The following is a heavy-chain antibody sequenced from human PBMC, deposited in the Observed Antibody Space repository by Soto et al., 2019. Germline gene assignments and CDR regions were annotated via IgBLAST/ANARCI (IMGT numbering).Heavy chain of an antibody. J-gene: IGHJ6*02. D-gene: IGHD3-22*01. V-gene: IGHV3-30*18. CDR3: AKVPLRYDSSGSYPSV. CDR1: GFTFISYG. Sequence: GGSLRLSCAASGFTFISYGMHWVRQAPGKGLEWVAVISYDGSNKYYADSVKGRFTISRDNSKNTLYLQMNSLRAEDTAVYYCAKVPLRYDSSGSYPSVWGQGTTVT. CDR2: ISYDGSNK.